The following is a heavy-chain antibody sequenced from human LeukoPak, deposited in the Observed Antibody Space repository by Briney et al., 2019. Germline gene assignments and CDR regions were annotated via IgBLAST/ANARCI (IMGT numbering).Heavy chain of an antibody. D-gene: IGHD2-2*02. Sequence: SQTLSLTCTVSGGSISSGSYYWSWIRQPAGKGLEWIGRIYTSGITNYNPSLKSRVTISVDTSKNQFSLKLSSVTAADTAVYYCARQGIVVVPAAIFHWGQGTLVTVSS. J-gene: IGHJ4*02. CDR3: ARQGIVVVPAAIFH. CDR2: IYTSGIT. CDR1: GGSISSGSYY. V-gene: IGHV4-61*02.